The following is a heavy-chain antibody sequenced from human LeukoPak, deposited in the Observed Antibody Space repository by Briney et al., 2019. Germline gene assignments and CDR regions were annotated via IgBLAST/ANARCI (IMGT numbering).Heavy chain of an antibody. CDR1: GFTVNNCA. CDR3: ARSGSGYYYDSSGYYY. D-gene: IGHD3-22*01. J-gene: IGHJ4*02. V-gene: IGHV3-23*01. Sequence: PGGSLRLSCAASGFTVNNCAMNWVRQAPGKGLECVSTISGSGSDTYYTDSVKGRFTISRDNSKNTLYLQMNSLRAEDTAVYYCARSGSGYYYDSSGYYYWGQGTLVTVSS. CDR2: ISGSGSDT.